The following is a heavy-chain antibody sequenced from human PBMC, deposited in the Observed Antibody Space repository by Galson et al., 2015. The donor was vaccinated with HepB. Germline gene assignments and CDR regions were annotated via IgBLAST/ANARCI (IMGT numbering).Heavy chain of an antibody. Sequence: SETLSLTCTVSGDSISSSNYYWGWIRQPPGKGLEWIGSIYYSGSTYYNPSLKSRVTISVDTSKNQFSLKLSSVTAADTAVYYCARAQSYYDSRGYLYYFDYWGQGTLVAVSS. CDR1: GDSISSSNYY. J-gene: IGHJ4*02. D-gene: IGHD3-22*01. CDR3: ARAQSYYDSRGYLYYFDY. CDR2: IYYSGST. V-gene: IGHV4-39*07.